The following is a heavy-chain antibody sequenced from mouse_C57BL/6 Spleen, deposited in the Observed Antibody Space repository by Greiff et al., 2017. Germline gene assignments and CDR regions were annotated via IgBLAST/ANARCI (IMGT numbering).Heavy chain of an antibody. J-gene: IGHJ2*01. CDR2: ISSGSSTI. V-gene: IGHV5-17*01. D-gene: IGHD1-1*01. Sequence: EVQLVESGGGLVKPGGSLKLSCAASGFTFSDYGMHWVRQAPEKGLEWVAYISSGSSTIYYADTVKGRFTISRDNAKNTLFLQMTGLRSENTAMYYCARRYYGSSYWFDYWGQGTTLTVSS. CDR3: ARRYYGSSYWFDY. CDR1: GFTFSDYG.